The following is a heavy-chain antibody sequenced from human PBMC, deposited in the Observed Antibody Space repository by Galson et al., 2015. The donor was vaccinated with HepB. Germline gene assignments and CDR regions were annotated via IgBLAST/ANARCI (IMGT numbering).Heavy chain of an antibody. CDR3: ARPYSSSLYGMDV. Sequence: SLRLSCAASGFTFSSYAMHWVRQAPGKGLEWVSVIYSGGTYIYYADSVKGRYTISRDNAKNSLYLQMNSLRVDDTAVYYCARPYSSSLYGMDVWGQGTTVTVSS. J-gene: IGHJ6*02. D-gene: IGHD6-13*01. CDR1: GFTFSSYA. V-gene: IGHV3-21*01. CDR2: IYSGGTYI.